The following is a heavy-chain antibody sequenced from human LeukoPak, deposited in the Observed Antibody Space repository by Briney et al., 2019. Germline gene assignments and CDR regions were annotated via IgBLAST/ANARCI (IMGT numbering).Heavy chain of an antibody. CDR2: IYYSGST. V-gene: IGHV4-59*01. D-gene: IGHD3-22*01. CDR1: GGSISSYY. J-gene: IGHJ4*02. CDR3: ARSTYYYDSSGYYYDY. Sequence: SETLSLTCTVSGGSISSYYWSWIRQPPGKGLEWIGYIYYSGSTNYNPSLKSRVTISVDTSKNQFSLKLSSVTAADTAVYYCARSTYYYDSSGYYYDYWGQGTLVTVSS.